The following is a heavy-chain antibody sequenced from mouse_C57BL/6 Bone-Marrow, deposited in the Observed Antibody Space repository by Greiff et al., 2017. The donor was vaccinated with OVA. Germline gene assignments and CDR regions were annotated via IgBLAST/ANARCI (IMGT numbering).Heavy chain of an antibody. CDR3: ARQITTVVAPYFDY. CDR1: GFTFSSYG. J-gene: IGHJ2*01. D-gene: IGHD1-1*01. CDR2: ISSGGSYT. Sequence: EVKLMESGGDLVKPGGSLKLSCAASGFTFSSYGMSWVRQTPDKRLEWVATISSGGSYTYYPDSVKGRFTISRDNAKNTLYLQLSSLKSEDTAMYYCARQITTVVAPYFDYWGQGTTLTVSS. V-gene: IGHV5-6*01.